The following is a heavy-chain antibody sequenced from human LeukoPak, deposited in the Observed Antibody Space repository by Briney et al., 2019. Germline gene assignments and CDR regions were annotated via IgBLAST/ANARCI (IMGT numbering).Heavy chain of an antibody. J-gene: IGHJ4*02. V-gene: IGHV3-23*01. D-gene: IGHD3-22*01. CDR2: ISGSGGST. CDR3: AKAITMIRSCLWH. Sequence: GGSLRLSCAASGFTFSSYAMSWVRQAPGKGLEWVSAISGSGGSTYYADSVKGRFTVSRDNSKNTLYLQMNSLRAEDTAVYYCAKAITMIRSCLWHWGQGTLVTVSS. CDR1: GFTFSSYA.